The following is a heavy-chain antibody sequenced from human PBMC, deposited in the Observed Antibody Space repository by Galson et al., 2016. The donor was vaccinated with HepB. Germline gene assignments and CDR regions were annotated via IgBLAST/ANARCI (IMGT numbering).Heavy chain of an antibody. J-gene: IGHJ6*02. CDR2: IIPIFGTA. CDR3: ARAWSSWYANQHYYYGMDD. D-gene: IGHD6-13*01. CDR1: GGTFSSYA. V-gene: IGHV1-69*13. Sequence: SVKVSCKASGGTFSSYAISWVRQAPGQGLEWMGGIIPIFGTANYAQRFQGRVTITADESTSTAYMELSSLRSEDTAVYYGARAWSSWYANQHYYYGMDDWGQWTTVTGSS.